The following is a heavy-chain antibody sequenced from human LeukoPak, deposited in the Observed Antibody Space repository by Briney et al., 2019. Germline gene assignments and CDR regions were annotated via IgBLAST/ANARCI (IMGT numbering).Heavy chain of an antibody. Sequence: SVKVSCKASGGTFSSYAISWVRQAPGQGLEWMGRIIPIFGIANYAQKFQGRVTTTADKSTSTAYMELSSLRSEDTAVYYCARETSGYDWSGYSTFDYWGQGTLVTVSS. CDR2: IIPIFGIA. CDR1: GGTFSSYA. J-gene: IGHJ4*02. V-gene: IGHV1-69*04. CDR3: ARETSGYDWSGYSTFDY. D-gene: IGHD3-3*01.